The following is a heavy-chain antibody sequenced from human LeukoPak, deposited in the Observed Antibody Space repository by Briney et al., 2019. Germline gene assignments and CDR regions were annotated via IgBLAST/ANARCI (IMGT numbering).Heavy chain of an antibody. D-gene: IGHD6-6*01. Sequence: SVKLSCKASGFTFTSSAMQWVRQARGPRLEWIGWIVVGSGNTNYAQKFQERVTITRDMSTSTAYMELSSLRSEDTAVYYCAFARRNHDAFDIWGQGTMVTVSS. J-gene: IGHJ3*02. CDR3: AFARRNHDAFDI. V-gene: IGHV1-58*02. CDR1: GFTFTSSA. CDR2: IVVGSGNT.